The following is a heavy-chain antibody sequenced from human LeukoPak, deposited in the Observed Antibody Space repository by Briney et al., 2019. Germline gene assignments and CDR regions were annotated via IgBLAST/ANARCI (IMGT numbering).Heavy chain of an antibody. CDR2: INHSGST. V-gene: IGHV4-34*01. Sequence: GSLRLSCAASGFTVSSNYMSWVRQPPGKGLEWIGEINHSGSTNYNPSLKSRVTISVDTSKNQFSLKLSSVTAADTAVYYCARATYYYDNSGYLYYFDYWGQGTLVTVSS. CDR1: GFTVSSNY. CDR3: ARATYYYDNSGYLYYFDY. J-gene: IGHJ4*02. D-gene: IGHD3-22*01.